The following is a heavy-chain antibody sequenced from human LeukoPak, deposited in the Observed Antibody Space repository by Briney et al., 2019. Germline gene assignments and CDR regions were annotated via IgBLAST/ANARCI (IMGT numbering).Heavy chain of an antibody. Sequence: ASVKVSCKASGYTFTGYYMHWVRQAPGQGLEWMGWINPNSGGTNYAQKFQGRVTMTRDTSISTAYMELSRLRSDDTAVYYCARGKRITIFGVVIVHMDVWGKGTTVTVSS. J-gene: IGHJ6*03. D-gene: IGHD3-3*01. CDR3: ARGKRITIFGVVIVHMDV. CDR1: GYTFTGYY. V-gene: IGHV1-2*02. CDR2: INPNSGGT.